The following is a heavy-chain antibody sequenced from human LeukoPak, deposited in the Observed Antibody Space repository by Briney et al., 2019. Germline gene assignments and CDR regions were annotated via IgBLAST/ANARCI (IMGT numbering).Heavy chain of an antibody. J-gene: IGHJ4*02. CDR2: ISYDGSNK. CDR1: GFTFSSYA. Sequence: PGGSLRLSCAASGFTFSSYAMHWVRQAPSKGLEWVAVISYDGSNKYYADSVKGRFTISRDNSKNTLYLQMNSLRAEDTAVYYCASAYYYDSSGYYYWGQGTLVTVSS. V-gene: IGHV3-30*01. CDR3: ASAYYYDSSGYYY. D-gene: IGHD3-22*01.